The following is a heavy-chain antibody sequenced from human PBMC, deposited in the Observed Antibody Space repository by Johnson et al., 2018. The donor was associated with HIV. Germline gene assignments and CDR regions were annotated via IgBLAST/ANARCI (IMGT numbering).Heavy chain of an antibody. D-gene: IGHD2-21*02. V-gene: IGHV3-20*04. J-gene: IGHJ3*02. CDR2: INWNGGST. CDR1: GFTFDDYG. Sequence: VLLVESGGGVVRPGGSLRLSCAASGFTFDDYGMSWVRQAPGKGLKWVSGINWNGGSTGYADSVKGRFTISRDNAKNSLYLQMNSLRADDTALYYCAGCLAYCGGDCSNAFDIWGQGTMVTVSS. CDR3: AGCLAYCGGDCSNAFDI.